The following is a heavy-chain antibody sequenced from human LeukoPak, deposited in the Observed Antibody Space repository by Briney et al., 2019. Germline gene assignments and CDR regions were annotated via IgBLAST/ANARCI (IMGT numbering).Heavy chain of an antibody. V-gene: IGHV5-51*01. CDR2: LYPGDSET. CDR3: ARKSIIGAGENFDY. Sequence: GESLKISCKGSGYTFTSHWIGWVRQMPGKGLEWMGILYPGDSETRYSPSFQGQVTISADKSISTAYLQWGSLKASDTAIYYCARKSIIGAGENFDYWGRGALVTVSS. CDR1: GYTFTSHW. D-gene: IGHD6-13*01. J-gene: IGHJ4*02.